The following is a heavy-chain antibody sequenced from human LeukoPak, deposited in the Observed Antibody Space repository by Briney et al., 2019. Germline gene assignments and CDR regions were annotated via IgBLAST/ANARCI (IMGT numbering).Heavy chain of an antibody. V-gene: IGHV4-4*02. CDR2: ISLTGRT. J-gene: IGHJ4*02. CDR3: ARSSTGSYFDY. CDR1: GGSITSTNW. D-gene: IGHD3-3*02. Sequence: PSETLSLTCGVSGGSITSTNWWSLVRQPPGQGLEWIGEISLTGRTNYNPSLIGRVIMSLDESRNQLSLTLTSVTAADTAVYYCARSSTGSYFDYWGQGTLVTVSS.